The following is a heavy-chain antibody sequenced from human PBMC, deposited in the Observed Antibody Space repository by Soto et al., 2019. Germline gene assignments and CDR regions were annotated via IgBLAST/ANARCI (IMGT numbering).Heavy chain of an antibody. J-gene: IGHJ6*02. CDR1: GGSISSYY. CDR3: ARDRADGYPIYYYYGMDV. V-gene: IGHV4-59*01. CDR2: IYYSGST. D-gene: IGHD5-12*01. Sequence: ASETLSLTCTVSGGSISSYYWSWIRQPPGKGLEWIGYIYYSGSTNYNPSLKSRVTISVDTSKNQFSLKLSSVTAADTAVYYCARDRADGYPIYYYYGMDVWGQGTTVTVSS.